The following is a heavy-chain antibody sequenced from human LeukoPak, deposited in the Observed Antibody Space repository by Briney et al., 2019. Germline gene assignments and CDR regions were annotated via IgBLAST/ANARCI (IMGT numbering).Heavy chain of an antibody. CDR3: AREGERQLLLVRSKEFDP. CDR2: INPNSGGT. J-gene: IGHJ5*02. V-gene: IGHV1-2*02. Sequence: ASVKVSCKASAYTFTDYYIHWVRQAPGQGLEWMGWINPNSGGTNYAQKFQGRVTMTRDTSISTAYMELSRLRSDDTAVYYCAREGERQLLLVRSKEFDPWGQGTLVTVSS. D-gene: IGHD2-2*01. CDR1: AYTFTDYY.